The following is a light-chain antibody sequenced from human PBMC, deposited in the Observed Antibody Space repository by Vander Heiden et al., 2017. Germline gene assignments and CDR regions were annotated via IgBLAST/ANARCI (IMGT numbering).Light chain of an antibody. V-gene: IGKV3-20*01. CDR3: QQYGTSPWT. CDR2: GAS. CDR1: QSVSSNY. J-gene: IGKJ1*01. Sequence: ETVLTQSPGTLSLSPGERATLSCRASQSVSSNYLVWYQQKPGQAPRLLIYGASRRATGVPDRFSGSGSGTDFTLTISRLEPEDFAVYYCQQYGTSPWTFGPGTKVEIK.